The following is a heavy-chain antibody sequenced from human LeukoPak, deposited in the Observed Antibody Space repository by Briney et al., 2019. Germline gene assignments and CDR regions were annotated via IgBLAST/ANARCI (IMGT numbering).Heavy chain of an antibody. D-gene: IGHD3-3*01. Sequence: GGSLLLSCAASGFTFSSYSMNWVRQAPGKGLEWVSSISSSSYIYYADSVKGRFTISRDNAKNSLYLQMNSLRAEDTAVYYCARANYDFWSGYYWNPFDYWGQGTLVTVSS. CDR1: GFTFSSYS. V-gene: IGHV3-21*01. CDR2: ISSSSYI. CDR3: ARANYDFWSGYYWNPFDY. J-gene: IGHJ4*02.